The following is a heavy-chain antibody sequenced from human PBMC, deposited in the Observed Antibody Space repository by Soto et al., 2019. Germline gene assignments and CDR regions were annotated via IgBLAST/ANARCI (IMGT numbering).Heavy chain of an antibody. V-gene: IGHV4-34*01. Sequence: SETLSLSCAVYGGSFSGYYWSWIRQPPGKGLEWFGEINHSGSTNYNPSLKSRVTISVDTSKNQFSLKLSSVTAADTAVYYCARENCSGGSCPYYYYYYYMDVWGKGTTVTVSS. CDR3: ARENCSGGSCPYYYYYYYMDV. CDR1: GGSFSGYY. D-gene: IGHD2-15*01. J-gene: IGHJ6*03. CDR2: INHSGST.